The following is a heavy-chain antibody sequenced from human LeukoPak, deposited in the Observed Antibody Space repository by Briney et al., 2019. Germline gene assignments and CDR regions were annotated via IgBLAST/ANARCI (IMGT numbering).Heavy chain of an antibody. CDR1: GGSISSSSYY. J-gene: IGHJ4*02. Sequence: SETLSLTCTVSGGSISSSSYYWGWIRQPPGKGLEWIGSIYYSGSTYYNPSLKSRVTISVDTSKNQFSLKLSSVTAADTAVYYCVKLDYDFWSGYSLVYYFDYWGQGTLVTVSS. CDR2: IYYSGST. V-gene: IGHV4-39*01. CDR3: VKLDYDFWSGYSLVYYFDY. D-gene: IGHD3-3*01.